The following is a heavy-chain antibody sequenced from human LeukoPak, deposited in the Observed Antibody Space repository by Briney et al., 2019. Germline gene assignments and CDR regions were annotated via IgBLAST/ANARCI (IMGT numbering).Heavy chain of an antibody. CDR3: AKRAPYFFDD. CDR2: FSGTSDNT. CDR1: GFTFSSYA. V-gene: IGHV3-23*01. Sequence: PGGSLRLSCAASGFTFSSYAMSWVRQAPGKGLEWVATFSGTSDNTYYPGSVKGRFTISRDNSKNTLFLQMSSMRAEDTAVYFCAKRAPYFFDDRGEGTLVTVSS. J-gene: IGHJ4*02.